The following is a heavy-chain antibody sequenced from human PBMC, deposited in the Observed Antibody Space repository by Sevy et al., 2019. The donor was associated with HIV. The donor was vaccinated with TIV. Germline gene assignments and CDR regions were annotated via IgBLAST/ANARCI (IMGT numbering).Heavy chain of an antibody. D-gene: IGHD1-20*01. CDR1: GGSMNIYY. Sequence: ETLSLTCSVSGGSMNIYYWCWIRQPPGKRLEWIGFTYYSGTTNYNPSLKSRVTISIDTSKNQFSLKLSSVTAADTAVYYCGRVGFNWNDVDYWGQGILVTVSS. J-gene: IGHJ4*02. V-gene: IGHV4-59*01. CDR2: TYYSGTT. CDR3: GRVGFNWNDVDY.